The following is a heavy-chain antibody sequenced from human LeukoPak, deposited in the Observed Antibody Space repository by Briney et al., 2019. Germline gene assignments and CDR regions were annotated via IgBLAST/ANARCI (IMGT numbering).Heavy chain of an antibody. J-gene: IGHJ4*02. CDR2: IRSSGDLA. V-gene: IGHV3-23*01. Sequence: GGSLRLSCAASGFRFTNSVIHWVRQAPGKGLEWVAGIRSSGDLAYYADSVQGRFAISRDNSRNTLYLQMNSLRAEDTAVYYCAKEHGGNCQNPGCDFDSWGQGTLVTASS. CDR3: AKEHGGNCQNPGCDFDS. CDR1: GFRFTNSV. D-gene: IGHD4-23*01.